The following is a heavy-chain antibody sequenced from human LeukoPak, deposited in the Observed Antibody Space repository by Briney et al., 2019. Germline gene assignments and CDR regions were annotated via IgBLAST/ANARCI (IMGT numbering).Heavy chain of an antibody. J-gene: IGHJ4*02. CDR3: ARDNWYLDY. V-gene: IGHV3-30-3*01. D-gene: IGHD1-1*01. CDR2: ISYAGTNE. CDR1: GFTFSNYA. Sequence: GGSLRLSCAASGFTFSNYAMDWVRQAPGKGLEWVAAISYAGTNEYYPDSVRGRFTISRDNAKNTLYLQMNSLRVEDTAVYYCARDNWYLDYWGQGTLVTVSS.